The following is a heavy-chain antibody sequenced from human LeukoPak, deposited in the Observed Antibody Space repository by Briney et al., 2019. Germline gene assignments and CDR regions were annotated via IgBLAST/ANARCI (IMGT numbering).Heavy chain of an antibody. Sequence: GSSVKVSCKASGGTFSSYAISWVRQAPGQGLEWMGRIIPILGIANYAQKFQGRVTITADKSTSTAYMELSSLRSEDTAVYYCAREEQKGVVINAFDIWGQGTMVTVSS. CDR3: AREEQKGVVINAFDI. V-gene: IGHV1-69*04. CDR1: GGTFSSYA. CDR2: IIPILGIA. J-gene: IGHJ3*02. D-gene: IGHD3-3*01.